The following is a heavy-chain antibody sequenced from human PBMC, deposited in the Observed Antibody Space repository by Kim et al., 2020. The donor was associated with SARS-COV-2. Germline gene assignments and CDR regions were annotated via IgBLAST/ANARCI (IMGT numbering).Heavy chain of an antibody. J-gene: IGHJ4*02. Sequence: KGRFTISRDDSKNTAYLQMNSLKTEDTAVYYWTKGGGVPARRVAAAGEDYWGQGTLVTVSS. D-gene: IGHD6-13*01. V-gene: IGHV3-73*01. CDR3: TKGGGVPARRVAAAGEDY.